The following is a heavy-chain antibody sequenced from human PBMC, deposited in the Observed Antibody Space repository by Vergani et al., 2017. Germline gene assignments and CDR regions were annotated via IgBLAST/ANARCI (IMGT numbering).Heavy chain of an antibody. CDR2: IFPIFGTA. V-gene: IGHV1-69*01. D-gene: IGHD3-22*01. CDR3: ARGGYYYDRSGYWYYYYMDV. Sequence: QVQLVQSGAEVKKPGSSLKVSCKASGGTFSSYAISWVRQAPGQGLGWMGGIFPIFGTANYAQQFQGRVTITADESTSTAHMELGSLRSEDTAVYYCARGGYYYDRSGYWYYYYMDVWGKGTTVTVSS. J-gene: IGHJ6*03. CDR1: GGTFSSYA.